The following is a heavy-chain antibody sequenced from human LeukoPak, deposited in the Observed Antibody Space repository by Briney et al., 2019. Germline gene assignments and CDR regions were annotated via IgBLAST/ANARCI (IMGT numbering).Heavy chain of an antibody. CDR2: IKQDGSEK. CDR3: ARDGGYDFWSGYYISGYFDY. V-gene: IGHV3-7*01. D-gene: IGHD3-3*01. CDR1: GFTFSSYW. J-gene: IGHJ4*02. Sequence: GGSLRLSCAASGFTFSSYWMSWVRQAPGKGLEWVANIKQDGSEKYYVDSVKGRFTISRDNAKNSLYLQMNSLRAEDTAVYYCARDGGYDFWSGYYISGYFDYWGQGTLVTVSS.